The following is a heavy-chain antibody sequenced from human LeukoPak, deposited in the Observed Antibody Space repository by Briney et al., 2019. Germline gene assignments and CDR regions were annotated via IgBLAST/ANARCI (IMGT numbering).Heavy chain of an antibody. J-gene: IGHJ4*02. CDR3: ALSGSYAPFDY. D-gene: IGHD1-26*01. Sequence: ASVKVSCKASGYTFTSYGISWVRQAPGQGLEWMGWISAYNGNTNYQQKLQGRGTMTTDTSTSTAYMELRSLRSDDTAVYYCALSGSYAPFDYWGQGTLVTVSS. CDR2: ISAYNGNT. CDR1: GYTFTSYG. V-gene: IGHV1-18*01.